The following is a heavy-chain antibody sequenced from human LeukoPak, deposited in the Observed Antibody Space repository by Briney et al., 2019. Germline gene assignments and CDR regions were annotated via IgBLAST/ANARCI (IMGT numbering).Heavy chain of an antibody. D-gene: IGHD5-12*01. CDR3: AGSGSEAAATKIDY. CDR2: TYYRSKWYN. CDR1: GDSVSSNSAA. V-gene: IGHV6-1*01. J-gene: IGHJ4*02. Sequence: SQTLSLTCSISGDSVSSNSAAWNWIRQSPSRGLEWLERTYYRSKWYNDYAVSVKSRITINPDTSKNQFSLQLNSVTPEDTAVYYCAGSGSEAAATKIDYWGQGTLVTVSS.